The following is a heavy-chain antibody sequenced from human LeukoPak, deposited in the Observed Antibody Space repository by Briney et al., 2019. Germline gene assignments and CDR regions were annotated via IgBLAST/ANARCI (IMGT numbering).Heavy chain of an antibody. V-gene: IGHV3-23*01. D-gene: IGHD3-16*01. J-gene: IGHJ4*02. CDR1: GFTFSSYA. CDR3: AKDDYDYIWGSYSGLY. CDR2: ISGSGGST. Sequence: GGSLRLSCAASGFTFSSYAMSWVRQAPGKGLEWVSAISGSGGSTYYADSVKGRFTISRDNSKNTLYLQMNSLRAEDTAVYYCAKDDYDYIWGSYSGLYWGQGTLVTVSS.